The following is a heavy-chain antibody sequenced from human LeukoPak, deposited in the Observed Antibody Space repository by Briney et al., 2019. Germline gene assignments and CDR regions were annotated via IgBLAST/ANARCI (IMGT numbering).Heavy chain of an antibody. J-gene: IGHJ4*02. D-gene: IGHD4-17*01. V-gene: IGHV4-38-2*01. CDR1: GYSISSGYY. Sequence: SETLSLTCAVSGYSISSGYYWGWIRQPPGKGLEWIGSIYHSGSTYYNPSLESRVTISVDTSKNQFSLKLNSVTAADTAVYYSARHDYGDYYFDYWGQGTLVTVSS. CDR2: IYHSGST. CDR3: ARHDYGDYYFDY.